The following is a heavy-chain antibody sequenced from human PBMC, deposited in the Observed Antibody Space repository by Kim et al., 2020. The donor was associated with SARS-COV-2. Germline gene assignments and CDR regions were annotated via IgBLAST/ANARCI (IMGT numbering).Heavy chain of an antibody. CDR3: VRQKRARTYYFDS. V-gene: IGHV4-39*01. D-gene: IGHD2-8*01. Sequence: SETLSLTCTVSGGFIGTGDYLWGWIRQSPGKGLEWIGRIYHNGNTYYNPSLKSRVTISLDTSKNQFFLSLSSVTAADTAEFYCVRQKRARTYYFDSWGQG. CDR1: GGFIGTGDYL. CDR2: IYHNGNT. J-gene: IGHJ4*02.